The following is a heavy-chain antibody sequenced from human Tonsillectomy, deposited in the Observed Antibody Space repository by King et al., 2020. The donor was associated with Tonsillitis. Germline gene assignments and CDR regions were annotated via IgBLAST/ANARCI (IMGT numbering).Heavy chain of an antibody. Sequence: VQLVESGGGVVQPGGSLRLSCATSGFSFSTYDLHWVRQAPGKALEWVAFIKFDGTTTFYADSVKGRFTISRDNSKNTLFLQMNSLRIEDTAVYYCAREPLSLPKVVRYSAFDFWGQGTMVSVSS. V-gene: IGHV3-30*02. CDR2: IKFDGTTT. D-gene: IGHD2-21*01. CDR3: AREPLSLPKVVRYSAFDF. J-gene: IGHJ3*01. CDR1: GFSFSTYD.